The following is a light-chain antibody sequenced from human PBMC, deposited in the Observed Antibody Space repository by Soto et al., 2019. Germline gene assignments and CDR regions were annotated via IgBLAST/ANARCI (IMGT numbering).Light chain of an antibody. CDR2: GDD. J-gene: IGLJ1*01. V-gene: IGLV1-44*01. Sequence: QSALTPPPSTSGTPGQRVAISCSGTSSNIGSHTVNWYQQLPGTAPKLLIYGDDQRPSGIPDRFSGSKFGNTASLTISGLQAEDEADYSCCSFAGSYTYVFGTGTKVTVL. CDR1: SSNIGSHT. CDR3: CSFAGSYTYV.